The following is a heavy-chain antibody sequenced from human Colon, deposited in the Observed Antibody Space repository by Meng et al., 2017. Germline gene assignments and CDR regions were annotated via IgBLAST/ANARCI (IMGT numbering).Heavy chain of an antibody. D-gene: IGHD1-7*01. Sequence: VPLEVAGPGLVQTSGTLPPTFAGSGVSSSSDIWWSWVRQPPGKGLEWIGEVYHRGDTNYNPSLKSRVDISVDKSKNQFYLSLFSVTAADTAVYYCGRDQGRELINHWGQGTLVTVSS. J-gene: IGHJ4*02. CDR1: GVSSSSDIW. V-gene: IGHV4-4*02. CDR3: GRDQGRELINH. CDR2: VYHRGDT.